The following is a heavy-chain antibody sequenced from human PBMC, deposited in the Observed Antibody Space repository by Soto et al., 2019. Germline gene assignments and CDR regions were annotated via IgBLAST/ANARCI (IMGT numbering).Heavy chain of an antibody. Sequence: SETLSLTCTVSGGSISSSSYYWGWIRQPPGKGLEWIGSIYYSGSTYYNPSLKSRVTISVDTSKNQFSLKLSSVTAADTAVYYCASQASKYYDFWSGPNWFDPWGQGTLVTVSS. D-gene: IGHD3-3*01. CDR1: GGSISSSSYY. CDR2: IYYSGST. V-gene: IGHV4-39*01. CDR3: ASQASKYYDFWSGPNWFDP. J-gene: IGHJ5*02.